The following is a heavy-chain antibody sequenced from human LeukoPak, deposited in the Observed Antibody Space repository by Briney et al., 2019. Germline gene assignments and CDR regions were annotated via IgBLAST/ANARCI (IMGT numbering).Heavy chain of an antibody. CDR1: GFTFSSYG. D-gene: IGHD1-26*01. V-gene: IGHV3-23*01. J-gene: IGHJ4*02. CDR3: ARRGYHDYSGFDD. CDR2: ISGSGGST. Sequence: GGSLSLSCAASGFTFSSYGMSWVRQAPGKGLAWVSAISGSGGSTYYADPVKGRFTVSRDNSKNSLYLQMKRLRAEDTALYYCARRGYHDYSGFDDWGQGTLVTVSS.